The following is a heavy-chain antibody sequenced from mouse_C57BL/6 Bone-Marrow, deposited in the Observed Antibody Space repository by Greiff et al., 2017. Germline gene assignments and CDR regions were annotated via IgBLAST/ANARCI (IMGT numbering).Heavy chain of an antibody. CDR2: IYPGDGDT. V-gene: IGHV1-82*01. CDR3: ARAYDGYSFAY. D-gene: IGHD2-3*01. J-gene: IGHJ3*01. CDR1: GYAFSSSW. Sequence: VQLQQSGPELVKPGASVKISCKASGYAFSSSWMNWVKQRPGKGLEWIGRIYPGDGDTNYNGKFKGKATLTADTSSSTAYMQLSSLTSEDSAVYFCARAYDGYSFAYWGQGTLVTVSA.